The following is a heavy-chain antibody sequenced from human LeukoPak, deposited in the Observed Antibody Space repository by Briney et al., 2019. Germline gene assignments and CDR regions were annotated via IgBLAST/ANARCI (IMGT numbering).Heavy chain of an antibody. CDR2: IYDSGGT. D-gene: IGHD2/OR15-2a*01. CDR3: AKGGSTNFYYGDV. CDR1: GGSMTNLY. Sequence: SETLSLTCSVSGGSMTNLYWTWIRQPPGKGLEWIGDIYDSGGTRYNTSLESRVTISVDTSKNQFSLKLSSVTAADTAVYYCAKGGSTNFYYGDVWGQGTTVTVSS. J-gene: IGHJ6*02. V-gene: IGHV4-59*01.